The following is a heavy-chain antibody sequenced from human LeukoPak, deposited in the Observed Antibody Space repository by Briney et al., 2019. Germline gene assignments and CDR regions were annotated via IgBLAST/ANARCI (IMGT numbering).Heavy chain of an antibody. D-gene: IGHD3-3*02. J-gene: IGHJ4*02. V-gene: IGHV3-43*01. CDR3: ARDREEEAFGADYYFDY. Sequence: GGPLSFPCEALGFRFEVYPLHGFGGPPGKGWSGFSFFIGDGSRTYYADSVKGRFSISRDNSKNSLYLQMNGLRSEDTALYYCARDREEEAFGADYYFDYWGQGNLVTVSS. CDR1: GFRFEVYP. CDR2: FIGDGSRT.